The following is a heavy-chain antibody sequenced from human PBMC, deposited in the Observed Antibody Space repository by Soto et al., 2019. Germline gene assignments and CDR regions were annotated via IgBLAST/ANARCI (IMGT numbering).Heavy chain of an antibody. CDR2: INPNSGGT. J-gene: IGHJ6*02. Sequence: ASVKVSCKASGYTFTGYYMHWVRQAPGQGLEWMGWINPNSGGTNYAQKFQGWVTMTRDTSISTAYMELSRLRSDDTAVYYCARGGAGYCSSTSCYEDDYGMDVWGQGTTVTVSS. V-gene: IGHV1-2*04. D-gene: IGHD2-2*01. CDR1: GYTFTGYY. CDR3: ARGGAGYCSSTSCYEDDYGMDV.